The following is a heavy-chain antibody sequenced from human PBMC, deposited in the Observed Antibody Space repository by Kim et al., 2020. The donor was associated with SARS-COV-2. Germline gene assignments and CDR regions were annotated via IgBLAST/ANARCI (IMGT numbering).Heavy chain of an antibody. J-gene: IGHJ4*02. Sequence: SVKGRFTITGDNTKNSLYLQMSSLRAEDTAVYYCARGRSYGVTTAFSFDYWGQGTLVTVSS. CDR3: ARGRSYGVTTAFSFDY. D-gene: IGHD3-16*01. V-gene: IGHV3-11*06.